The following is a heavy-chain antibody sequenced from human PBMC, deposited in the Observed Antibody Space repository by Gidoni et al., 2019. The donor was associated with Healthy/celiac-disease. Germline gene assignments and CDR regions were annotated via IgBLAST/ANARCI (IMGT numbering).Heavy chain of an antibody. Sequence: DTRYSPSFQGQVTISADKSISTAYLQWSSLKASDTAMYYCARRDGYKIVDFWGQGTLVTVSS. V-gene: IGHV5-51*01. J-gene: IGHJ4*02. D-gene: IGHD5-12*01. CDR3: ARRDGYKIVDF. CDR2: DT.